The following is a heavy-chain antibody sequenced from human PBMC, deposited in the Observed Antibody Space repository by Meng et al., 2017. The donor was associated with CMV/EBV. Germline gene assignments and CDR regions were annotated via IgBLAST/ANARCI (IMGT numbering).Heavy chain of an antibody. V-gene: IGHV1-8*03. J-gene: IGHJ6*02. CDR2: MNPNSGHT. D-gene: IGHD2-2*01. CDR3: ASTRASVVPAATSSYYYYYGMDV. Sequence: ASVKVSCKASGYTFTSYDINWVRQATGQGLEWMGWMNPNSGHTDYAQKFQGRVTITRNTSISTAYMELSSLRSEDTAVYYCASTRASVVPAATSSYYYYYGMDVWGQGTTVTVSS. CDR1: GYTFTSYD.